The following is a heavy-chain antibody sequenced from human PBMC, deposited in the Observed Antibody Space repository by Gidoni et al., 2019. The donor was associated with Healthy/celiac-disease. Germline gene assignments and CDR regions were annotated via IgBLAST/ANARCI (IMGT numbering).Heavy chain of an antibody. V-gene: IGHV1-18*01. J-gene: IGHJ4*02. CDR1: GYTFTSYG. Sequence: QVQLVQSGAEVKKPGASVKVSCKASGYTFTSYGISWVRQAPGHGLEWMGWISAYNGNTNYAQKLQGRVTMTTDTSTSTAYMELRSLRSDDTAVYYCARTPAEWFGEFENAFDYWGQGTLVTVSS. CDR2: ISAYNGNT. D-gene: IGHD3-10*01. CDR3: ARTPAEWFGEFENAFDY.